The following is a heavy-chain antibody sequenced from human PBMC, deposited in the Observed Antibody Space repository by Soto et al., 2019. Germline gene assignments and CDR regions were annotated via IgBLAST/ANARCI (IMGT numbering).Heavy chain of an antibody. J-gene: IGHJ5*02. V-gene: IGHV4-59*01. CDR3: ARGAGVLSSSWYVDWFDP. CDR1: GGSLSSYY. CDR2: IYYSGST. D-gene: IGHD6-13*01. Sequence: SETQSLTCTVSGGSLSSYYWSWLRPPPGKGLEWIGYIYYSGSTNYNPSLKSRVTISVDTSKNQFSLKLSSVTAADTAVYYCARGAGVLSSSWYVDWFDPWGQGTLVTVSS.